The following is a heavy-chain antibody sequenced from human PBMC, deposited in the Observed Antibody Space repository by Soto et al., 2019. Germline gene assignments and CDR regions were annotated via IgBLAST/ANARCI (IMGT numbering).Heavy chain of an antibody. CDR2: ISGSGGST. D-gene: IGHD3-22*01. Sequence: GSLRVTCAASGFTFSSDPMSCVRQAPGKGLEWVSAISGSGGSTYYADSVKGRFTISRDNSKNTLYLQMNSLRAEDTAVYYCAKDDYYDSSGYYTYWGQGTLVTVSS. CDR1: GFTFSSDP. CDR3: AKDDYYDSSGYYTY. J-gene: IGHJ4*02. V-gene: IGHV3-23*01.